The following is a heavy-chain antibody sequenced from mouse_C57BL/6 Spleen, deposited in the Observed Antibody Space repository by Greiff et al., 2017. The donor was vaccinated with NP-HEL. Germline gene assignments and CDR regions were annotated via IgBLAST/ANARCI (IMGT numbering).Heavy chain of an antibody. CDR2: IYPGDGDT. D-gene: IGHD1-1*01. Sequence: QVQLQQSGAELVKPGASVKISCKASGYAFSSYWVNWVKQRPGKGLEWIGQIYPGDGDTNYNGKFKGKATLTADKSSSTAYMQLSSLTSEDSAVYFCARYTTVVATHWYFDVWGTGTTVTVSS. V-gene: IGHV1-80*01. J-gene: IGHJ1*03. CDR3: ARYTTVVATHWYFDV. CDR1: GYAFSSYW.